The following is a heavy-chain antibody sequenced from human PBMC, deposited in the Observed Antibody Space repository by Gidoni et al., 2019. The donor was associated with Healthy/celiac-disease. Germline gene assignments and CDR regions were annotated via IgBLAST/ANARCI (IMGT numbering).Heavy chain of an antibody. CDR3: ASSRVTETYGDPRGYYYYGMDV. V-gene: IGHV4-39*01. D-gene: IGHD4-17*01. Sequence: QLQLQASGPGLVKPSETLSLTCTVSGGSISSSSYYWGWIRQPPGKGLEWSGSIYYSGSTYYNPSLKSRVTISVDTSKNQFSLKLSSVTAADTAVYYCASSRVTETYGDPRGYYYYGMDVWGQGTTVTVSS. CDR1: GGSISSSSYY. J-gene: IGHJ6*02. CDR2: IYYSGST.